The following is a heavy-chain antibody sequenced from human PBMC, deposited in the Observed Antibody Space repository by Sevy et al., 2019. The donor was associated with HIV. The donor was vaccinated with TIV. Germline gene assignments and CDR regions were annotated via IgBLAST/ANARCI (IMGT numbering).Heavy chain of an antibody. Sequence: GGSLRLSCAASGFSFSSYGMHWVRQAPGKGLESVAVITYDGSNQYYTDSVKGRFTISRDDSKNTLYLQMNSLRAEDTAVYYCAKDHALTTLWVNNWFESWGQGTLVTVSS. CDR1: GFSFSSYG. D-gene: IGHD4-17*01. CDR3: AKDHALTTLWVNNWFES. CDR2: ITYDGSNQ. J-gene: IGHJ5*01. V-gene: IGHV3-30*18.